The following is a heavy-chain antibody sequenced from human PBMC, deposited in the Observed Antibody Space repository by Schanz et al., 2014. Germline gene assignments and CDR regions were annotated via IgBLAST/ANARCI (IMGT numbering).Heavy chain of an antibody. CDR2: IYYTGTT. CDR3: ARLGSPHCATSDCHHDWFGP. CDR1: GGSISTYY. J-gene: IGHJ5*02. D-gene: IGHD1-26*01. V-gene: IGHV4-59*08. Sequence: QVQLQESGPGVVKPSETLSLTCTVSGGSISTYYWSWIRQSPGKGLEWIGYIYYTGTTNYNPSLKTRAPISVAPPKNNFPRPRIPVTAADTAVYYCARLGSPHCATSDCHHDWFGPWGQGTLVTVSS.